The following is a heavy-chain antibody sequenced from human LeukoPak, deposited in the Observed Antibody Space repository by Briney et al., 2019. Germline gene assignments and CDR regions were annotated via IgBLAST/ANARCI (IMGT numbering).Heavy chain of an antibody. V-gene: IGHV2-5*01. J-gene: IGHJ5*02. CDR1: GFSLSTSGMG. Sequence: ASGPTLVNPTPTLTLTCSFSGFSLSTSGMGLAWIRQPPGKALEWLALIYWNDDNLYSPSLLSRLTIAKDTSKNQVVLTMTNMDPVDTATYYCAHRRGYNGFDPWGQGTLVTVSS. CDR3: AHRRGYNGFDP. CDR2: IYWNDDN.